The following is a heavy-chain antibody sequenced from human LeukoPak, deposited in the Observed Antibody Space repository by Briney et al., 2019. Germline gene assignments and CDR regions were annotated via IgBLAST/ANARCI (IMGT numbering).Heavy chain of an antibody. Sequence: GESLKISCKGSGYTFATYWIGWVRQVPGKGLELMGIIYPGDSRTTYRPSFQGQVTISADKSIRTAYLQWNSLKASDTAIYYCVRHLSDITSCPNYWGPGTLITVAS. V-gene: IGHV5-51*01. CDR1: GYTFATYW. CDR2: IYPGDSRT. CDR3: VRHLSDITSCPNY. J-gene: IGHJ4*02. D-gene: IGHD2-2*01.